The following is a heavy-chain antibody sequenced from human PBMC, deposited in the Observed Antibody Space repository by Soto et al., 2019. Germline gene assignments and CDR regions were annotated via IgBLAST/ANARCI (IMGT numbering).Heavy chain of an antibody. D-gene: IGHD2-21*02. CDR2: IYYSGST. CDR1: GGSVSSGSYY. V-gene: IGHV4-61*01. J-gene: IGHJ6*02. CDR3: ARDTERPLVVVTAIRDYYYYYGMDV. Sequence: NPSETLSLTCTVSGGSVSSGSYYWSWIRQPPGKGLEWIGYIYYSGSTNYNPSLKSRVTISVDTSKNQFSLKLSSVTAADTAVYYCARDTERPLVVVTAIRDYYYYYGMDVWGQGTTVTVSS.